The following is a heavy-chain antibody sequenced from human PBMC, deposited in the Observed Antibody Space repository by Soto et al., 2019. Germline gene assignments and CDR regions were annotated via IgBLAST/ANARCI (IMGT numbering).Heavy chain of an antibody. CDR2: IWNDGDGY. V-gene: IGHV3-33*01. CDR3: ARRHLSPPTRGASSARGGMDV. CDR1: GFTFNNYG. J-gene: IGHJ6*02. D-gene: IGHD6-25*01. Sequence: QVQLVESGGGVVQPGRSLRLSCAASGFTFNNYGMHWVRQAPGKGLEWVAVIWNDGDGYYYADSVKGRFTISRDNTKKPLYMQMSSLRAEDTAVYYCARRHLSPPTRGASSARGGMDVWGQGTTVTVSS.